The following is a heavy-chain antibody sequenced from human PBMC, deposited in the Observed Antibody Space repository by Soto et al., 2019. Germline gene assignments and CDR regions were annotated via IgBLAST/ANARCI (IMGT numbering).Heavy chain of an antibody. CDR2: IDYVGSA. D-gene: IGHD2-15*01. J-gene: IGHJ6*02. CDR3: AREIVLNPSAAVHYGMDV. Sequence: PSETLSLTCSVSGDSLTSNAFYWARIRQSPGKGLEWIGNIDYVGSADYNPSLKSRVTISLDTSKKQFSLSLRSVTSEDTAIFFCAREIVLNPSAAVHYGMDVGGPGIAVTVSS. V-gene: IGHV4-39*01. CDR1: GDSLTSNAFY.